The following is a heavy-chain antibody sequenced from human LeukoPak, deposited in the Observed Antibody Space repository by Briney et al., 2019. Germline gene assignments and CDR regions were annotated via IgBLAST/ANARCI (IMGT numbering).Heavy chain of an antibody. CDR3: ARDLGSTSWHNWFDP. Sequence: GGSLRLSCAASGFTFSDYWMSWVRQAPGKGLEWVADINQDETEKNHVDSVKGRFTISRDNAKNSLYLQMNSLRAEDTAVYYCARDLGSTSWHNWFDPWGQGTLVTVSS. CDR1: GFTFSDYW. V-gene: IGHV3-7*01. CDR2: INQDETEK. J-gene: IGHJ5*02. D-gene: IGHD2-2*01.